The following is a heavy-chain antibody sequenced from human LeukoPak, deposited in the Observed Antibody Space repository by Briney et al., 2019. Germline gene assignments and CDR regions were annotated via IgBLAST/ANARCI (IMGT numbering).Heavy chain of an antibody. Sequence: GGSLRLSCAASGLTFSSYAMSWVRQAPGKGLEWVSAISGSGGSTYYADSVKGRFTISRDKSKNTLYLQMNSLRAEDTAVYYCAKELSPITGRSGWGQGTLVTVSS. CDR2: ISGSGGST. J-gene: IGHJ4*02. CDR1: GLTFSSYA. D-gene: IGHD1-20*01. CDR3: AKELSPITGRSG. V-gene: IGHV3-23*01.